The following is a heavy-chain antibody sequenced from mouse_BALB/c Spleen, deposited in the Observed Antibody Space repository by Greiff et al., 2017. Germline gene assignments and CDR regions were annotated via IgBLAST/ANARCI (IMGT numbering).Heavy chain of an antibody. CDR3: AREGYGSSYVKYFDV. V-gene: IGHV5-9-4*01. CDR2: ISSGGSYT. J-gene: IGHJ1*01. CDR1: GFTFSSYA. D-gene: IGHD1-1*01. Sequence: DVQLVESGGGLVKPGGSLKLSCAASGFTFSSYAMSWVRQSPEKRLEWVAEISSGGSYTYYPDTVTGRFTISRDNAKNTLYLEMSSLRSEDTAMYYCAREGYGSSYVKYFDVWGAGTTVTVSS.